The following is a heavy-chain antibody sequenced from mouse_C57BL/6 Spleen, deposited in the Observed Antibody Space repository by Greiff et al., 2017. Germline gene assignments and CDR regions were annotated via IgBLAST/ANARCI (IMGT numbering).Heavy chain of an antibody. J-gene: IGHJ3*01. CDR2: IYPGRGCT. V-gene: IGHV1-55*01. Sequence: QVQLQQPGAELVKPGASVKMSCKASGYTFTSYWITWVKQRPGQGLEWIGDIYPGRGCTNYNEKFKSKDTLTVDTSSSTAYMQLSSRTSEDSSVYYCARDGYAWFAYWGQGTLVTVSA. CDR3: ARDGYAWFAY. D-gene: IGHD2-2*01. CDR1: GYTFTSYW.